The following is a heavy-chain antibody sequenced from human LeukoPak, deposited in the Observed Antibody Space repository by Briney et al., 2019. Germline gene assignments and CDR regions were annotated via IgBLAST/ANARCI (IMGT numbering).Heavy chain of an antibody. CDR1: GGSFSGYY. CDR3: ARGSSSGWPKGCDY. D-gene: IGHD6-19*01. Sequence: SETLSLTCAVYGGSFSGYYWSWIRQPPGKGLEWIGEINHSGSTNYNPSLKSRVTISVDTSKNQFSLKLSSVTAADTAVYYCARGSSSGWPKGCDYWGQGTLVTVSS. CDR2: INHSGST. V-gene: IGHV4-34*01. J-gene: IGHJ4*02.